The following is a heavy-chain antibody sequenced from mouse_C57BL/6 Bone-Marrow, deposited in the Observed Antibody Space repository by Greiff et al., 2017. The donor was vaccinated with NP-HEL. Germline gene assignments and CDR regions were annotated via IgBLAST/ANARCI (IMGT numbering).Heavy chain of an antibody. CDR3: TGGWLSAWFAY. CDR1: GFTFSDAW. V-gene: IGHV6-6*01. CDR2: IRNKANNHAT. Sequence: EVKVVESGGGLVQPGGSMKLSCAASGFTFSDAWMDWVRQSPEKGLEWVAEIRNKANNHATYYAESVKGRFTISRDDSKSSVYLQMNSLRAEDTGIYYCTGGWLSAWFAYWGQGTLVTVSA. D-gene: IGHD2-3*01. J-gene: IGHJ3*01.